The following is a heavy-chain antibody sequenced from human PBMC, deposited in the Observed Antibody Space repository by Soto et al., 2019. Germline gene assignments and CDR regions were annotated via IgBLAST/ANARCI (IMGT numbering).Heavy chain of an antibody. J-gene: IGHJ4*02. CDR2: AHHSGRT. Sequence: PSETLSLTCTVSGDSMTSSNWWNGVRQPPGKGLEWIGEAHHSGRTNYNPSLRSRVTISVDKSQNHFSLQLTSVTAADTAVYYCARSEATALDYWGQGTLVTVSS. V-gene: IGHV4-4*02. CDR1: GDSMTSSNW. CDR3: ARSEATALDY.